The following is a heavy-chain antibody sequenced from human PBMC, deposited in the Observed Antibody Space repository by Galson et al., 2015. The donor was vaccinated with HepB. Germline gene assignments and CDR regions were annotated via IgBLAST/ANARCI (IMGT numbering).Heavy chain of an antibody. Sequence: TPSLTRTVSGGSLSSGGFFWSWIRQHPGKGLGWVGGIFKSGGTYYNPSLKSRVTISVDTSKNQFSLKLSSVTAADTAVYYCARVPRYSNYYYAMDVWGQGTTVTVSS. V-gene: IGHV4-31*03. CDR3: ARVPRYSNYYYAMDV. J-gene: IGHJ6*02. CDR2: IFKSGGT. D-gene: IGHD4-11*01. CDR1: GGSLSSGGFF.